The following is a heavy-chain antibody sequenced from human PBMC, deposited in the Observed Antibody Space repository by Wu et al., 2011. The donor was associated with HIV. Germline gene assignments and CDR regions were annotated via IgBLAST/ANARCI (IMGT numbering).Heavy chain of an antibody. CDR1: GYTFTSYD. J-gene: IGHJ4*02. V-gene: IGHV1-8*02. D-gene: IGHD3-22*01. CDR2: MNPNSGNT. Sequence: PGASVKVSCKASGYTFTSYDINWVRQATGQGLEWMGWMNPNSGNTGYAQKFQGRVTMTRNTSISTAYMELSSLRSEDTAMYYCARALVDSSGYLLSALYWGQGTLVTVSS. CDR3: ARALVDSSGYLLSALY.